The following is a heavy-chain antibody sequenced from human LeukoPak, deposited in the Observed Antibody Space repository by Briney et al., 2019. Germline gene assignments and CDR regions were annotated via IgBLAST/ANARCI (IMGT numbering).Heavy chain of an antibody. J-gene: IGHJ3*02. CDR3: ARDVGGFDAFDI. CDR2: IYYSGST. CDR1: GGSISSSSYY. Sequence: SETLSLTCTVSGGSISSSSYYWGWIRQPPGKGLEWIGSIYYSGSTYYNPSLKSRVTISVDTSKNQFSLKLSSVTAADTAVYYCARDVGGFDAFDIWGQGTMVTVSS. V-gene: IGHV4-39*07. D-gene: IGHD4-23*01.